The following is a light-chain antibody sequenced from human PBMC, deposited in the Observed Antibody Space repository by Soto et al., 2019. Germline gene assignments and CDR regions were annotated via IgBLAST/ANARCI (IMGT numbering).Light chain of an antibody. CDR1: QSVSTS. Sequence: EILMTQSPATLSVSPGESATLSCRASQSVSTSLAWYQQKPGQAPRLLIYGASTRATDIPARFSGSGSGTEFTLTISSLQSEDFAVYYCQQYHHLPPITFGQGGLLEI. CDR2: GAS. J-gene: IGKJ5*01. V-gene: IGKV3-15*01. CDR3: QQYHHLPPIT.